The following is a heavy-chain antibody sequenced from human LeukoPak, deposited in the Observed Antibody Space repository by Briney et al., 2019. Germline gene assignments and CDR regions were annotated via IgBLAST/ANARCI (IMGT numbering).Heavy chain of an antibody. CDR1: GGSISSYH. CDR2: IYYSGST. V-gene: IGHV4-59*01. CDR3: ARDNGDGYNYDY. Sequence: SETLSLTCTVSGGSISSYHWSWIRQPPGKGLEWIGYIYYSGSTNYNPSLKSRVTISVDTSKNQFSLKLSSVTAADTAVYYCARDNGDGYNYDYWGQGTLVTVSS. D-gene: IGHD5-24*01. J-gene: IGHJ4*02.